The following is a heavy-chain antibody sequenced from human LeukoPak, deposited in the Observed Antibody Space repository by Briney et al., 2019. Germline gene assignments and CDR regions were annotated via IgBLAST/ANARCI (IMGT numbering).Heavy chain of an antibody. CDR3: AKRIYPYYFDY. CDR1: GFSFSSYW. CDR2: VNNDGSST. Sequence: PGGSLRLSCGASGFSFSSYWMHWVRQAPGKGLMWVSRVNNDGSSTTYADSVEGRFTISRDNARNTLYLQMNSLRAEDTAVYYCAKRIYPYYFDYWGQGTLVTVSS. D-gene: IGHD2/OR15-2a*01. J-gene: IGHJ4*02. V-gene: IGHV3-74*01.